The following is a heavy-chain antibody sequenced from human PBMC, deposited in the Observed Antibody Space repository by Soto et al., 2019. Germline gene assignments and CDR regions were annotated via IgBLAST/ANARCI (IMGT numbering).Heavy chain of an antibody. CDR2: IDTRGNTM. D-gene: IGHD2-8*02. J-gene: IGHJ6*03. Sequence: QVNLVESGGTLVKPGGSLRLSCETSGFAFSDSYMSWVSQTPGKGLEWVSFIDTRGNTMDADSVKGRFTISRDNAKKTLYLSMNSLGADDTAVYYCAGRDCTVSSCSNFYYYYMDVWGRGTTVTVSS. CDR3: AGRDCTVSSCSNFYYYYMDV. V-gene: IGHV3-11*01. CDR1: GFAFSDSY.